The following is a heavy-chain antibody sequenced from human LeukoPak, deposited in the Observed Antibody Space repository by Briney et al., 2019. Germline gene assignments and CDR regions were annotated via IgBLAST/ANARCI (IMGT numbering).Heavy chain of an antibody. CDR3: AKDREVSAARVYDY. CDR2: ITGSGGTT. Sequence: GGSLRLSCAASGVTFSNDVLIWVREAPGRGLEWGSAITGSGGTTSYADSVKGRFTISRDNSRNTLYLQMNSLRAEDAAVYYCAKDREVSAARVYDYWGQGTLVTVSS. CDR1: GVTFSNDV. D-gene: IGHD2-2*01. V-gene: IGHV3-23*01. J-gene: IGHJ4*02.